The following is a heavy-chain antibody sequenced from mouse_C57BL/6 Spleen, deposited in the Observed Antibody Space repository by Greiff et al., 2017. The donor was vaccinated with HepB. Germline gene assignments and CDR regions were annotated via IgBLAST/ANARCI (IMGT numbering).Heavy chain of an antibody. CDR2: INPRSGNT. V-gene: IGHV1-81*01. CDR1: GYTFTSYG. Sequence: QVQLKQSGAELARPGASVKLSCKASGYTFTSYGISWVKQRTGQGLEWIGEINPRSGNTYYNEKFKGKATVTEDKSSSTAYMDLRSLTSEDSAVYFCAREGTTVVATVPSDYWGKGTTLTVSS. J-gene: IGHJ2*01. D-gene: IGHD1-1*01. CDR3: AREGTTVVATVPSDY.